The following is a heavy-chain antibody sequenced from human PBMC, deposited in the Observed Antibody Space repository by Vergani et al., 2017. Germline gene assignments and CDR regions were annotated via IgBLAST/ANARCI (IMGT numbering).Heavy chain of an antibody. Sequence: QVQLVQSGAEVKKPGASVKVSCKASGYTFTGYYMHWVRQAPGQGLEWMGWINPNSGGTNYAQKFHGRVTMTRDTSISTAYMELSRLRSDDTAVYYCARVGFYYDSSKHFDYWGQGTLVTVSS. J-gene: IGHJ4*02. CDR2: INPNSGGT. CDR3: ARVGFYYDSSKHFDY. D-gene: IGHD3-22*01. CDR1: GYTFTGYY. V-gene: IGHV1-2*02.